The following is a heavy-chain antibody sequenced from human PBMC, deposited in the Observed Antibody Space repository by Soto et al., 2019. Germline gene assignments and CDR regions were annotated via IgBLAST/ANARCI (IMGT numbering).Heavy chain of an antibody. D-gene: IGHD3-3*01. CDR2: ISYDGSNK. V-gene: IGHV3-30-3*01. CDR3: ARPYDFWSGDSPDAFDT. CDR1: GFTFSSYA. J-gene: IGHJ3*02. Sequence: QVQLVESGGGVVQPGRSLRLSCAASGFTFSSYAMHWVRQAPGKGLEWVAVISYDGSNKYYADSVKGRFTISRDNSKNTLYLQMNSLRAEDTAVYYCARPYDFWSGDSPDAFDTWGQGTMVTVSS.